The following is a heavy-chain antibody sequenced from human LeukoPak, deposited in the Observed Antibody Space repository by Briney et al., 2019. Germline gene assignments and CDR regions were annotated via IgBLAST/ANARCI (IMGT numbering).Heavy chain of an antibody. CDR3: AKDWVAAVGYSDY. D-gene: IGHD6-13*01. J-gene: IGHJ4*02. V-gene: IGHV3-23*01. CDR1: GFTFSNYA. Sequence: GGSLRLSCAASGFTFSNYAMSWVRQAPGKGLEWVSGISGSGGSTYYADSVQGRFTISRDNSKNTLYLQMNSLRAEDTAVYYCAKDWVAAVGYSDYWGQGTLVTVSS. CDR2: ISGSGGST.